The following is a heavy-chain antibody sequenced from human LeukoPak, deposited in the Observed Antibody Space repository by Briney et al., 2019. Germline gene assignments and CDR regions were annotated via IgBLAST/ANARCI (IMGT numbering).Heavy chain of an antibody. CDR1: GFTFSNYA. J-gene: IGHJ3*02. Sequence: GKSLRLSCAASGFTFSNYAMHWVRQAPGKGLEWVSLISSGGTYEYYADSVKGRFTISRDNSKNTLYLQLNSLRAEDTAVYYCAKNPRGYSYDAFDIWGQGTMVTVSS. CDR3: AKNPRGYSYDAFDI. V-gene: IGHV3-30*07. D-gene: IGHD5-18*01. CDR2: ISSGGTYE.